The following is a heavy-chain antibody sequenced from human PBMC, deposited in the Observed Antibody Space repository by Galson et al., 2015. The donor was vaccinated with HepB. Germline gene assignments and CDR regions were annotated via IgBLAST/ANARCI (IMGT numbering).Heavy chain of an antibody. CDR3: ARSPANYYDSSGYYRGYYYYGMDV. CDR1: GFTFSSYD. V-gene: IGHV3-13*05. J-gene: IGHJ6*02. CDR2: IGTAGDP. Sequence: SLRLSCAASGFTFSSYDMHWVRQATGKGLEWVSAIGTAGDPYYPGSVKGRFTISRENAKNSLYLQMNSLRAGDTAVYYCARSPANYYDSSGYYRGYYYYGMDVWGQGTTVTVSS. D-gene: IGHD3-22*01.